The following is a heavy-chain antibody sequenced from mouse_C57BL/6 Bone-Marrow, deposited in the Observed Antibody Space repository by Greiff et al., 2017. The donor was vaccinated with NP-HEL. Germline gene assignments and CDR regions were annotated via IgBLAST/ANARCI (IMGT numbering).Heavy chain of an antibody. CDR1: GFTFSNYW. CDR2: IRLKSDNYAT. D-gene: IGHD1-2*01. V-gene: IGHV6-3*01. CDR3: TGGATALYFDY. Sequence: EVKLVESGGGLVQPGGSMKLSCVASGFTFSNYWMNWVRQSPEKGLEWVAQIRLKSDNYATHYAESVKGRFTISRDDSKSSVYLQMNNLRAEDTGIYYCTGGATALYFDYWGQGTTLTVSS. J-gene: IGHJ2*01.